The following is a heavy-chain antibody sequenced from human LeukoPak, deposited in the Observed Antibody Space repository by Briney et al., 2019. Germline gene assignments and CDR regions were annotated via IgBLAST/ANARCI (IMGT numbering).Heavy chain of an antibody. CDR2: IYNSETT. Sequence: SETLSLTCTVSGGSITSSNNYWGWIRQPPGKGLEWVGYIYNSETTYYNPSLKRRVTISADTWKNQFSLRLSSVTAADTAVYYCTRHLPGATWFDPWGQGTQVTVSS. CDR1: GGSITSSNNY. J-gene: IGHJ5*02. V-gene: IGHV4-39*01. D-gene: IGHD1-26*01. CDR3: TRHLPGATWFDP.